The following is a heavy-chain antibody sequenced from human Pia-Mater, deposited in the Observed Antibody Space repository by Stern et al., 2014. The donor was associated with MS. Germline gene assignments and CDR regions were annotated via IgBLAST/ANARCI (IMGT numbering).Heavy chain of an antibody. V-gene: IGHV3-11*01. J-gene: IGHJ4*02. D-gene: IGHD3-10*01. Sequence: QVQLVESGGGLVKPGESLRLSCQASGFTFSAYYMSWIRQAPGKGLEWISFIGSRGDIIYYADSVRGRFTISRDNAKNSLYLQLNSLRAEDTAVYYCMRADGSKDDYWGQGTLVTVSS. CDR3: MRADGSKDDY. CDR2: IGSRGDII. CDR1: GFTFSAYY.